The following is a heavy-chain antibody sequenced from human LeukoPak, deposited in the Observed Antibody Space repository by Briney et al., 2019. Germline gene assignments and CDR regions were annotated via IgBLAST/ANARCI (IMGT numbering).Heavy chain of an antibody. J-gene: IGHJ3*02. CDR1: GYTFTGYY. Sequence: GASVKVSCKASGYTFTGYYMHWVRQAPGQGLEWMGWINPNSGGTNYAQKFQGRVTMTRDTSISTAYMELSRLRSDDTAVYYCAMGGYYYGSGTQYDAFDIWGQGTMVTVSS. V-gene: IGHV1-2*02. CDR2: INPNSGGT. CDR3: AMGGYYYGSGTQYDAFDI. D-gene: IGHD3-10*01.